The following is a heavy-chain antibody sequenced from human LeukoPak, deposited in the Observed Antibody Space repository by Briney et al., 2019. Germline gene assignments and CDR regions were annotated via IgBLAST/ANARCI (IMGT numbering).Heavy chain of an antibody. J-gene: IGHJ5*02. CDR3: ARHRVPNDYSNDNWFDP. CDR2: IYYSGST. Sequence: SETLSLTCTVSGGSISSSSYYWGWIRQPPGKGLEWIGSIYYSGSTYYNPSLKSRVTISVDTSKNQFSLKLSSVTAADTAVYYCARHRVPNDYSNDNWFDPWGQGTLVTVSS. D-gene: IGHD4-11*01. V-gene: IGHV4-39*01. CDR1: GGSISSSSYY.